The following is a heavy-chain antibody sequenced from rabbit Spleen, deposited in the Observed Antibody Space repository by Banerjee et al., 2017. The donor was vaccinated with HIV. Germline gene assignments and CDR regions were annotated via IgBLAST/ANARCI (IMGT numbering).Heavy chain of an antibody. CDR3: ARAGGWVGHGDL. CDR2: IKTSTGST. D-gene: IGHD2-1*01. CDR1: GLDFSSDYY. V-gene: IGHV1S40*01. J-gene: IGHJ3*01. Sequence: QSLEESGGDLVKPGASLTLTCKASGLDFSSDYYMYWVRQAPGKGLEWIACIKTSTGSTYYASWAKGRFTISKTSSTTVTLQMTSLTAADTATYFCARAGGWVGHGDLWGQGTLVTVS.